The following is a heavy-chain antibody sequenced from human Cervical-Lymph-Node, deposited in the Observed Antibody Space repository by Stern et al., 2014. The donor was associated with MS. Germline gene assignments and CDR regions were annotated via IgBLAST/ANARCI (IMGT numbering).Heavy chain of an antibody. V-gene: IGHV3-33*01. CDR1: GFTFSNSA. D-gene: IGHD4-17*01. CDR3: ARSQGATVTTGMNV. J-gene: IGHJ6*02. CDR2: TWYDGSNK. Sequence: VQLVESGGGVVQPGRSLRLSCAASGFTFSNSAMHWGRQAPGKGMEGVGVTWYDGSNKYYGDSVKGRFTISRDNSKNTLYLQMSSLRAEDTAVYYCARSQGATVTTGMNVWGQGTTVTVSS.